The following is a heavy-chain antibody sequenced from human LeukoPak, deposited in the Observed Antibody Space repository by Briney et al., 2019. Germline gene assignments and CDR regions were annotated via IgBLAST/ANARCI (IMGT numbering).Heavy chain of an antibody. CDR1: GSTFSSYA. V-gene: IGHV3-23*01. J-gene: IGHJ4*02. CDR3: AKGLRGVVVVAATRGLIY. D-gene: IGHD2-15*01. Sequence: GGSLRLSCAASGSTFSSYAMSWVRQAPGKGLEWVSAISGSGGSTYYAGSVKGRFTISRDNSKNTLYLQMNSLRAEDTAVYYCAKGLRGVVVVAATRGLIYWGQGTLVTVSS. CDR2: ISGSGGST.